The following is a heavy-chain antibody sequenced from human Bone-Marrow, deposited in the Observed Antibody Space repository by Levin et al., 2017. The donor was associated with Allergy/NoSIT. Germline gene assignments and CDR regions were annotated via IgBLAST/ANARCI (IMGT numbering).Heavy chain of an antibody. Sequence: GGSLRLSCAASGFTFDDYAMHWVRQAPGKGLEWVSGISWNSNIIYYADSVKGRFTISRDNDKNSLYLQMNSLRAEDTAFYYCTKDAAAAGPKTPYYYYHYMDVWGKGTTVTVSS. D-gene: IGHD6-13*01. CDR1: GFTFDDYA. V-gene: IGHV3-9*01. CDR3: TKDAAAAGPKTPYYYYHYMDV. J-gene: IGHJ6*03. CDR2: ISWNSNII.